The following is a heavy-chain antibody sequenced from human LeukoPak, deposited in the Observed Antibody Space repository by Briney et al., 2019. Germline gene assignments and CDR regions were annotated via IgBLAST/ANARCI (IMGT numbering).Heavy chain of an antibody. CDR1: GFTFSNVW. Sequence: GGSLRLSGAASGFTFSNVWMSWVRQVPGKGLEWVGRIISISGGGTSDYSAPVKGRFTISRDDSKNTVYLQMNSLKTEDTAVYYCTTHRGEWVLDSWGQGTLVTVSS. D-gene: IGHD3-16*01. CDR3: TTHRGEWVLDS. CDR2: IISISGGGTS. V-gene: IGHV3-15*01. J-gene: IGHJ4*02.